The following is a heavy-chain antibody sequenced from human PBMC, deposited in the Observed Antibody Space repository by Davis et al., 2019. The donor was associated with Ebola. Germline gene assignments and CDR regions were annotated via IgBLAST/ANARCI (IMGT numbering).Heavy chain of an antibody. CDR3: ARGRWLALGYYFDY. CDR1: GFTFSSYW. D-gene: IGHD6-19*01. CDR2: IKQDGSEK. J-gene: IGHJ4*02. V-gene: IGHV3-7*01. Sequence: GGSLRLSCAAPGFTFSSYWMSWVRQAPGKGLEWVANIKQDGSEKYYVDSVKGRFTISRDNAKNSLYLQMNSLRAEDTAVYYCARGRWLALGYYFDYWGQGTLVTVSS.